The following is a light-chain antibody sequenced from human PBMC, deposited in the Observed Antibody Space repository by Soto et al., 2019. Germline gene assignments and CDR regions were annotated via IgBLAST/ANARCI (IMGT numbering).Light chain of an antibody. J-gene: IGKJ1*01. Sequence: DIQMTQSPSTLSASVGDRVTITCRASESVRSWLAWYQQKPGKAPRLLIYKASTLESGVPSRFSGSGSGTECTLTITILQVDDFATYYCQQYNSYWTFCQGSKVEIK. V-gene: IGKV1-5*03. CDR3: QQYNSYWT. CDR2: KAS. CDR1: ESVRSW.